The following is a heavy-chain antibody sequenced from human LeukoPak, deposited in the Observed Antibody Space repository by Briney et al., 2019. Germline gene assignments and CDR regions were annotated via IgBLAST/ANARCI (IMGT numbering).Heavy chain of an antibody. J-gene: IGHJ3*02. Sequence: SETLSLTCTVSGGSITSSSYYWGWIRQPPGKGLEWIGIGSMSYSGGTYYNPSLKSRLTISLHTSNNHFSLRLRSVTAADTAVYFCASHRRYYDILTGYYAGPLDIWGQGTQVSVSS. CDR2: MSYSGGT. CDR1: GGSITSSSYY. V-gene: IGHV4-39*01. CDR3: ASHRRYYDILTGYYAGPLDI. D-gene: IGHD3-9*01.